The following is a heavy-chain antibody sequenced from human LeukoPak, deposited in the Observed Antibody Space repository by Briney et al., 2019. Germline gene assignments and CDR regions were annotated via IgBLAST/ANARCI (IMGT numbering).Heavy chain of an antibody. CDR3: ARRHIVVVTAIFDY. CDR1: GYTFTGYY. CDR2: INPNSGGT. D-gene: IGHD2-21*02. V-gene: IGHV1-2*02. J-gene: IGHJ4*02. Sequence: PEASVKVSCKASGYTFTGYYMHWVRQAPGQGLEWMGWINPNSGGTNYAQKFQGRVTMTRDTSLSTAYMELSRLRSDDTAVYYCARRHIVVVTAIFDYWGQGTLVTVSS.